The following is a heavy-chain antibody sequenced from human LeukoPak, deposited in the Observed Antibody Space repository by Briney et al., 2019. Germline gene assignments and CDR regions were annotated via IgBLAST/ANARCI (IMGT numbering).Heavy chain of an antibody. J-gene: IGHJ3*02. CDR3: ARPGITAFDI. CDR2: ISSSGSIT. V-gene: IGHV3-48*01. D-gene: IGHD3-10*01. Sequence: GGSLRLSCVASGFTLSSHNINWVRQAPGKGLEWVSHISSSGSITYYGDSVKGRITISRDNAKNSVSLYMNSLRAEDSAVYYCARPGITAFDIWGQGTMVTVSS. CDR1: GFTLSSHN.